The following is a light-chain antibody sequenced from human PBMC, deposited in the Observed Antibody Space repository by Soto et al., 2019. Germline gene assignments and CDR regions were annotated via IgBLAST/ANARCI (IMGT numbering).Light chain of an antibody. CDR1: SSDVGAYNY. J-gene: IGLJ1*01. CDR3: SSYTSGNTLYV. V-gene: IGLV2-14*01. Sequence: QSVLTQPASVSGSPGQSITISCTGTSSDVGAYNYVSWYQHHPGKAPKVIIYEDRNRPSGFASRFSGSKSGNTDSLTISGRQAEDEDDYDCSSYTSGNTLYVFGTGTKLTVL. CDR2: EDR.